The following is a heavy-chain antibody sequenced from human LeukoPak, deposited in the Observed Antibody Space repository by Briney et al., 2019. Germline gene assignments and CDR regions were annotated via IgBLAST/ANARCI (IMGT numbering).Heavy chain of an antibody. D-gene: IGHD2-21*02. J-gene: IGHJ4*02. CDR1: GYTFTSYY. CDR3: ARAYCGGDCLGPTAPLDY. Sequence: GASVKVSCKASGYTFTSYYMHWVRQAPGQGLEWMGRIIPILGIANYAQKFQGRVTITADKSTSTAYMELSSLRSEDTAVYYCARAYCGGDCLGPTAPLDYWGQGTLVTVSS. V-gene: IGHV1-69*04. CDR2: IIPILGIA.